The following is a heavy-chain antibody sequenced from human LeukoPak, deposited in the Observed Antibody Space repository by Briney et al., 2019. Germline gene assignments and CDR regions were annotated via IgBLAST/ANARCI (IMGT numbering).Heavy chain of an antibody. D-gene: IGHD4-17*01. J-gene: IGHJ4*02. CDR3: AGHRGNHYGFFAF. V-gene: IGHV4-59*08. Sequence: SETLSLTCTVSGGSISSYYWSWIRQPPGKGLEWIGYLYYTGSTKYNPSLKSRVTTSVDTSKNLFSLKLSSVTAADTAVYFCAGHRGNHYGFFAFWGQGTLVTVSS. CDR2: LYYTGST. CDR1: GGSISSYY.